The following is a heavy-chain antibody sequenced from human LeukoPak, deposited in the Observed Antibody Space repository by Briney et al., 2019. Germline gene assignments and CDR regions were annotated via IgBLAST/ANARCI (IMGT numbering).Heavy chain of an antibody. V-gene: IGHV3-33*01. CDR2: IWTDKKDK. D-gene: IGHD3-22*01. CDR1: GFTFRNFA. Sequence: PGGSLRLSCAASGFTFRNFAVHWVRQAPGKGLEWVADIWTDKKDKYYADSVKGRFTISRDNSKNTLYLQMNSLRADDTAVYFCARGPYYHPSDAFDLWGQGTMVTVS. CDR3: ARGPYYHPSDAFDL. J-gene: IGHJ3*01.